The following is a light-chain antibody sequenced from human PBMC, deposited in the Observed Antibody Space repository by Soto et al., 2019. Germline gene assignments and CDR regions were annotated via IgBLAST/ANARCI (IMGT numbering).Light chain of an antibody. Sequence: QSVLTQPRSVSGSPGQSVTISCTGTSSHVGGYNYVSWYQQHPGKAPKLMIYDVSKRPSGVPHRFSGSKSGNTASLTISGLQAEDEADYYCCSYAGSYTFDVFGTGTKVTVL. CDR1: SSHVGGYNY. J-gene: IGLJ1*01. CDR2: DVS. CDR3: CSYAGSYTFDV. V-gene: IGLV2-11*01.